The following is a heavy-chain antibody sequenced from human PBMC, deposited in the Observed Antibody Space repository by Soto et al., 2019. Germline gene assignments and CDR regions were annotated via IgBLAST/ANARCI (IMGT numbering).Heavy chain of an antibody. CDR3: ARIASTGRGWDV. CDR2: IKQDGSEK. Sequence: EVQLVESGGGLVQPGGSLRLSCADSGFTFSSYWMSWVRQAPVKGLEWVGNIKQDGSEKNYVDSVKGGFTISRDNAKNSLYLQMNSLRAGDTAVYYCARIASTGRGWDVWGQGTTVVVSS. V-gene: IGHV3-7*01. J-gene: IGHJ6*02. CDR1: GFTFSSYW. D-gene: IGHD6-13*01.